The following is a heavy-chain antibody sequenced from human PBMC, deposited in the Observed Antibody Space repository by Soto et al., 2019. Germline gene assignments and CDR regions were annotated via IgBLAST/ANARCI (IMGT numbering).Heavy chain of an antibody. J-gene: IGHJ4*02. CDR1: GGTFSSYA. V-gene: IGHV1-69*13. D-gene: IGHD2-21*02. CDR2: IIPIFGTA. CDR3: GRIIEDVTSEDNFDY. Sequence: SVKVSCKASGGTFSSYAISWVRQAPGQGLEWMGGIIPIFGTANYAQKFQGRVTITADESTSTAYMELSSLRSEDTAVYYCGRIIEDVTSEDNFDYWGQGTLVTVSS.